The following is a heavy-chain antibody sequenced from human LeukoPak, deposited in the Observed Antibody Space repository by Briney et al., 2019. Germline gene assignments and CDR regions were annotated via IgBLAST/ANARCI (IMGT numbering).Heavy chain of an antibody. CDR2: IRQDGSER. CDR3: ARLSAYYYGSYFYYYMDV. D-gene: IGHD3-10*01. J-gene: IGHJ6*03. Sequence: GGSLRLSCAASGFTFSSYWMSWVRHAPGKGLGWVANIRQDGSERYFADSVKGRFTISRDNAKKSVYLHMSSLRAEYTPLYYCARLSAYYYGSYFYYYMDVWGKGTTVTVSS. V-gene: IGHV3-7*01. CDR1: GFTFSSYW.